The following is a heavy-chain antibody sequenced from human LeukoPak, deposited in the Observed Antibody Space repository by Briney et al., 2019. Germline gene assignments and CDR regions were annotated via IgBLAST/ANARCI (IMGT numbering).Heavy chain of an antibody. CDR3: AHRIPTVKGVDY. CDR2: IYWDDDK. J-gene: IGHJ4*02. V-gene: IGHV2-5*02. CDR1: GFSLSTSGVG. Sequence: SGPTLVNPTQTLTLTCTFSGFSLSTSGVGVGWIRQPPGKALEWLALIYWDDDKRYSPSLKNRLTITKDTSKNQVVLTMTNMDPVDTATYYCAHRIPTVKGVDYWGQGTLVTVSS. D-gene: IGHD4-17*01.